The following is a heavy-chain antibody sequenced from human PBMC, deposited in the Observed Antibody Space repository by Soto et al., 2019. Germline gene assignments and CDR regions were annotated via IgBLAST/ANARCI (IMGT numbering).Heavy chain of an antibody. CDR2: ISGSGGST. CDR1: QFTFSNYG. D-gene: IGHD5-18*01. J-gene: IGHJ3*02. Sequence: EVRLLESGGGLVQRGGSLRLSCAASQFTFSNYGMNWVRQAPGKGLEWVSGISGSGGSTYYADSVKGRFTISRDDSKNTLYLQMNSLRVEDTAVYYCAKPLDGYSYGYAIDIWGQGTMVTVSS. CDR3: AKPLDGYSYGYAIDI. V-gene: IGHV3-23*01.